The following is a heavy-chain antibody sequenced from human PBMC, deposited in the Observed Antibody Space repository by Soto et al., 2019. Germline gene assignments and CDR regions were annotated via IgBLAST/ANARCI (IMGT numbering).Heavy chain of an antibody. J-gene: IGHJ5*02. V-gene: IGHV5-10-1*01. CDR1: AYRSTTKW. CDR2: IDPTDSCT. Sequence: GASLKIACKASAYRSTTKWTSWVSQMHKKVLEWMGRIDPTDSCTNYSPYFQGSVTISVDKSSSTAYVEWSSLKAADTAMYYCATAPPPCGSSCFSWFDPWGQGTLVTVSS. CDR3: ATAPPPCGSSCFSWFDP. D-gene: IGHD1-26*01.